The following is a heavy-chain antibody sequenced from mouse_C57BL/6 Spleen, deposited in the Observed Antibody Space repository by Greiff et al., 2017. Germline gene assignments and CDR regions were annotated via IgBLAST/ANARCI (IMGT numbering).Heavy chain of an antibody. J-gene: IGHJ4*01. CDR3: ARPPTTVVPFYAMDY. CDR1: GFNIKDYY. CDR2: IDPEDGET. Sequence: VQLKESGAELVKPGASVKLSCTASGFNIKDYYMHWVKQRTEQGLEWIGRIDPEDGETKYAPKFQGKATITADTSSNTAYLQLSSLTSEDSAVYYCARPPTTVVPFYAMDYWGQGTSVTVSS. D-gene: IGHD1-1*01. V-gene: IGHV14-2*01.